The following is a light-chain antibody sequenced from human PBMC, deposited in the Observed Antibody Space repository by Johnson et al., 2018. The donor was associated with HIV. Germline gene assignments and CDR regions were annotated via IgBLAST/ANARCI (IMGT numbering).Light chain of an antibody. CDR2: DND. V-gene: IGLV1-51*01. CDR1: SSNIGNNY. CDR3: GTWDSSLSAHYV. J-gene: IGLJ1*01. Sequence: SVLTQPPSVSAAPGQKVTISCSGSSSNIGNNYVSWYQQLPGTAPKLLIYDNDKRPSGIPDRFSASKSGTSATLAITGLQTGDEADYYCGTWDSSLSAHYVFGTGTKVTVL.